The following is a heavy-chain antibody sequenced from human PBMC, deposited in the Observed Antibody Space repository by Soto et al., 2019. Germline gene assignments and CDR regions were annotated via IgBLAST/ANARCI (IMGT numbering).Heavy chain of an antibody. CDR3: ARETYCSSTSCYEAP. CDR2: IIPILGIA. V-gene: IGHV1-69*08. D-gene: IGHD2-2*01. Sequence: QVQLVQSGAEVKKPGSSVKVSCKASGGTFSSYTISWVRQAPGQGLEWMGRIIPILGIANYAQKFKGRVTITADKSTSTAYMELSSLRSEDTAVYYCARETYCSSTSCYEAPWGQGTLVTVSS. CDR1: GGTFSSYT. J-gene: IGHJ5*02.